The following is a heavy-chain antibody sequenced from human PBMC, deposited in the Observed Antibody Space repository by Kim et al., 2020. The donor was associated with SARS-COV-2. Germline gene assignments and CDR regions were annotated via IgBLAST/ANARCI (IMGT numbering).Heavy chain of an antibody. Sequence: SETLSLRCAVYGGSFRGYYWSWIRQPPGKGLEWIGEIKRGGSTNYKPSLKSRVTMSIDTSTNQFSLKLTSVTAADTAVYYCAVGDDQAFDIWGQGTMVTV. D-gene: IGHD1-26*01. CDR1: GGSFRGYY. CDR3: AVGDDQAFDI. V-gene: IGHV4-34*01. CDR2: IKRGGST. J-gene: IGHJ3*02.